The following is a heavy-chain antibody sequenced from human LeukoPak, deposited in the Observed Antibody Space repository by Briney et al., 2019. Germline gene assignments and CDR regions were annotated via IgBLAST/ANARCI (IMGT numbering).Heavy chain of an antibody. Sequence: GGSLRLSCAASGFTFSSYAMHWVRQAPGKGLEWVAVISYDGSNKYYADSVKGRFTISRDNSKNTLYLQMNSLRAEDTAVYYCAKDLSPYYYDSSGYYYGDVGAFDIWGQGTMVTVSS. D-gene: IGHD3-22*01. V-gene: IGHV3-30*04. CDR2: ISYDGSNK. J-gene: IGHJ3*02. CDR1: GFTFSSYA. CDR3: AKDLSPYYYDSSGYYYGDVGAFDI.